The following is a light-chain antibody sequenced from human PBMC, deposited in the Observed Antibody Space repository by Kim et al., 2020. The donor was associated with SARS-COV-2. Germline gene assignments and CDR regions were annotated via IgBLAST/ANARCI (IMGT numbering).Light chain of an antibody. CDR2: NDN. Sequence: SELTPPPSPSFPPFPLFPLSFSGSSSNVGLHFVNWYQQLPGTAPKVFIYNDNQRPSGVPDRFSGSRSGTSASLAISGLQSEDAADYYCATWDVSLNGWV. CDR1: SSNVGLHF. CDR3: ATWDVSLNGWV. V-gene: IGLV1-44*01. J-gene: IGLJ3*02.